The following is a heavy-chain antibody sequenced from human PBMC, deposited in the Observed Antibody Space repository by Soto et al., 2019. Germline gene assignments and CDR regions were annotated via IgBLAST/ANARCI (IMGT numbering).Heavy chain of an antibody. V-gene: IGHV3-21*01. Sequence: PGGSLRLSCAASGFTFSSYSMNWVRQAPGKGLEWVSSISSSSYIYYADSVKGRFTISRDNAKNSLYLQMNSLRAEDTAVYYCARDTRYYYDSSGYPIWGQGTMVTVSS. CDR1: GFTFSSYS. CDR2: ISSSSYI. CDR3: ARDTRYYYDSSGYPI. D-gene: IGHD3-22*01. J-gene: IGHJ3*02.